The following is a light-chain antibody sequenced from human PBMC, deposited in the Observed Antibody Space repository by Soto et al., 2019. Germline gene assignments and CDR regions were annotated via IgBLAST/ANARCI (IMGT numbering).Light chain of an antibody. CDR2: AAS. CDR3: QHAKSFPVT. J-gene: IGKJ5*01. Sequence: DIQMTQSPSSLSASVGDTVTITCRSSQDVGRWLSWYQQKPGKAPKILIFAASSLQSGVPSRFSGSGSGTDFTLTITSLQSEDFATYYCQHAKSFPVTFGQGPRLEIK. V-gene: IGKV1D-12*01. CDR1: QDVGRW.